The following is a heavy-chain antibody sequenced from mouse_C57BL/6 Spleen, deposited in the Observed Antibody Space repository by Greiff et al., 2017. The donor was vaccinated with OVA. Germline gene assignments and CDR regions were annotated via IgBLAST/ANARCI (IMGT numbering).Heavy chain of an antibody. CDR2: IHPNSGST. D-gene: IGHD2-3*01. V-gene: IGHV1-64*01. J-gene: IGHJ3*01. CDR3: ARLVTTGPWFAY. Sequence: QVQLQQPGAELVKPGASVKLSCKASGYTFTSYWMHWVKQRPGQGLEWIGMIHPNSGSTNYNEKFKSKATLTVDKSSSTAYMQLSSLTSEDAAVYYCARLVTTGPWFAYWGQGTLVTVSA. CDR1: GYTFTSYW.